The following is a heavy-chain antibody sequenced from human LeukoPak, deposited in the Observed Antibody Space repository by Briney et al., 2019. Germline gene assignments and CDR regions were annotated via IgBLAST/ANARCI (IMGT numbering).Heavy chain of an antibody. CDR3: ARDRSHDYYYYGMDV. V-gene: IGHV4-59*12. CDR2: IYYSGNT. Sequence: PSETLSLTCTVSGGSISSYYWSWIRQPPGKGLEWIGYIYYSGNTNYNPSLKSRVTISVDTSKNHFSLKLSPVTAAATAVYYCARDRSHDYYYYGMDVWGQGTTVTVSS. J-gene: IGHJ6*02. CDR1: GGSISSYY.